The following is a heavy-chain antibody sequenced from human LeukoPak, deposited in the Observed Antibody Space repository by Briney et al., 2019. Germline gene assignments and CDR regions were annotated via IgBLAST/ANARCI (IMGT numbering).Heavy chain of an antibody. V-gene: IGHV4-59*01. Sequence: SETLSLTCTVSGGSMSPYHWGWIRQPPGKGLEWTGYIYYSGSTNYNPSLNSRVTISVDTSKNQFSLRLSSVTAADTAVYYCARARGGIFGPSLYGMDVWGQGTTVTVSS. CDR2: IYYSGST. CDR3: ARARGGIFGPSLYGMDV. J-gene: IGHJ6*02. CDR1: GGSMSPYH. D-gene: IGHD3-3*01.